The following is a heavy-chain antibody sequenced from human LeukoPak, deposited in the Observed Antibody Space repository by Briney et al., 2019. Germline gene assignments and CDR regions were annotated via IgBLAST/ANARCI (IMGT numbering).Heavy chain of an antibody. CDR3: ARASVTYYYYYYMDV. CDR1: GGPISSSNW. CDR2: IYHSGST. J-gene: IGHJ6*03. Sequence: SETLSLTCDVSGGPISSSNWWNWVRQPPGKGLEWIGEIYHSGSTSYNPSLKSRATISVDKSKNQFSLKLTSVTAADTAVYYCARASVTYYYYYYMDVWGKGTTVTVSS. V-gene: IGHV4-4*02. D-gene: IGHD4-11*01.